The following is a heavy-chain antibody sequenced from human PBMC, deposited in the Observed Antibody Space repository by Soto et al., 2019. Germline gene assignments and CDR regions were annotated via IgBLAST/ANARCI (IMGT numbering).Heavy chain of an antibody. J-gene: IGHJ4*01. CDR3: ASRNSYYDSSGYYWY. V-gene: IGHV4-59*08. Sequence: SETLSLTCTVSGGSISSYYWSWIRQPPGKGLEWIGYIYYSGSTNYNPSLKSRVTISVDTSKNQFSLKLSSVTAADTAVYYCASRNSYYDSSGYYWYWGHGTLVTVSS. CDR1: GGSISSYY. D-gene: IGHD3-22*01. CDR2: IYYSGST.